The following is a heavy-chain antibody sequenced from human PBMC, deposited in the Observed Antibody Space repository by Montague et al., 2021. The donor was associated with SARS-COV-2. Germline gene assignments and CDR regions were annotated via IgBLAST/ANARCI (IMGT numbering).Heavy chain of an antibody. CDR3: ARIRDYDILTGSYSWFDY. D-gene: IGHD3-9*01. J-gene: IGHJ4*02. CDR2: IDWDDDK. V-gene: IGHV2-70*01. CDR1: GLSLSTSGMC. Sequence: PALVKPTQTLTLTCTFSGLSLSTSGMCVSWIRQPPGKALEWLALIDWDDDKYYSTSLKTRLTISKDTSKNQVVLTMTNMDPVDTATYYCARIRDYDILTGSYSWFDYWGQGTLVTVSS.